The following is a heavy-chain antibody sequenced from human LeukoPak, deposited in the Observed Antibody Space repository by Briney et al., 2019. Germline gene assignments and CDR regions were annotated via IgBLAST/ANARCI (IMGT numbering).Heavy chain of an antibody. J-gene: IGHJ5*02. V-gene: IGHV4-59*12. CDR2: IYYSGST. CDR1: GGSISSYY. D-gene: IGHD6-19*01. CDR3: ARYSRWVLQDSGWYSFDP. Sequence: SETLSLTCTVFGGSISSYYWSWIRQPPGEGLEWIGYIYYSGSTNYNPSLKSRVTISVDTSKNQFSLKLSSVTAADTAVYYCARYSRWVLQDSGWYSFDPWGQGTLVTVSS.